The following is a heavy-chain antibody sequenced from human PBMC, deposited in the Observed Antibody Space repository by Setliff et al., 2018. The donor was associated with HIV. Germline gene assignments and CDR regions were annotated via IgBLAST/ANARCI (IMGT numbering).Heavy chain of an antibody. D-gene: IGHD3-3*01. CDR3: ARNYYAVWSLSFGGWFDP. CDR1: GYTFTTYA. CDR2: INTNTGNP. J-gene: IGHJ5*01. Sequence: ASVKVSCKASGYTFTTYAMNWVRQAPGQGPEWMGWINTNTGNPTYAQGFTGRFVFSLDTSVSTAYLQISSLKAEDTAVYYCARNYYAVWSLSFGGWFDPWGQGTQVTVSS. V-gene: IGHV7-4-1*02.